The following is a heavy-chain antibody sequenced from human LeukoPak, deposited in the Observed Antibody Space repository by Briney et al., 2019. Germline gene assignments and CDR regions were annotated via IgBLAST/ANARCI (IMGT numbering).Heavy chain of an antibody. CDR1: GFTFSSYW. V-gene: IGHV3-74*01. Sequence: GGSLRLSCAASGFTFSSYWMHWVRQAPGKGLVWVSRINSDGSSTSYADSVKGRFTISRDNAKNTLYLQMNSLRAEDTAVYYCARDNPDRYCSSTSCYQDYWGQGTLVTVSS. CDR2: INSDGSST. CDR3: ARDNPDRYCSSTSCYQDY. D-gene: IGHD2-2*01. J-gene: IGHJ4*02.